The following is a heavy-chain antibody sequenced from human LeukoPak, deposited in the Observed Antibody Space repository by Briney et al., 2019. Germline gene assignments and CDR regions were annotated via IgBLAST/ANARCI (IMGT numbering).Heavy chain of an antibody. J-gene: IGHJ6*03. CDR3: ARGYCSSTSCYPYYYYMDV. CDR1: GGTFSSYA. Sequence: ASVKVSCKASGGTFSSYAISWVRQAPGQGPEWMGGIIPILGIANYAQRFQGRVTITADKSTSTAYMELSSLRSEDTAVYYCARGYCSSTSCYPYYYYMDVWGQGTTVTVSS. V-gene: IGHV1-69*04. CDR2: IIPILGIA. D-gene: IGHD2-2*01.